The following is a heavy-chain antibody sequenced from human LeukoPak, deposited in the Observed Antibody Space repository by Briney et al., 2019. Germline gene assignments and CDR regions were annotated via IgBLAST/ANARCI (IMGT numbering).Heavy chain of an antibody. D-gene: IGHD1-26*01. Sequence: SETLSLTCTVAGGSISSYYWNWIRQPPGKGLEWIGYGSYSGSTDYNPSLKSRVTISVDTSKNQFSLKLSSVTAADTAVYYCARAYGSYSFDYWGQGTLVTVSS. CDR2: GSYSGST. CDR3: ARAYGSYSFDY. J-gene: IGHJ4*02. CDR1: GGSISSYY. V-gene: IGHV4-59*01.